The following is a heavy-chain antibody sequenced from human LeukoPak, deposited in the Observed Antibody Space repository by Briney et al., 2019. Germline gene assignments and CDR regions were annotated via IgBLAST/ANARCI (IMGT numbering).Heavy chain of an antibody. CDR2: ISSSSSYI. CDR3: ARDTDTAMEHDYYYYMDV. CDR1: GFTFSSYS. Sequence: GGSLRLSCAASGFTFSSYSMNWVRQAPGKGLEWVSSISSSSSYIYYADSVKGRFTISRDNAKNSLYLQMNSLRAEDTAVYCCARDTDTAMEHDYYYYMDVWGKGTTVTVSS. D-gene: IGHD5-18*01. J-gene: IGHJ6*03. V-gene: IGHV3-21*01.